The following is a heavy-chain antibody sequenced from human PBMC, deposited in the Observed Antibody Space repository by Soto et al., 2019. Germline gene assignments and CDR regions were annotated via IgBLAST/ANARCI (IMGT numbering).Heavy chain of an antibody. V-gene: IGHV3-30-3*01. CDR2: ISYDGSNK. Sequence: QVQLVESGGGVVQPGRSLSLSCAASGFTFSSYAMHWVRQAPGKGLEWVAVISYDGSNKYYADSVKGRFTISRDNSKNTLYLQMNSLRAEDTAVYYCARDLSRSGYYTSSFDIWGQGTMVTVSS. J-gene: IGHJ3*02. CDR3: ARDLSRSGYYTSSFDI. CDR1: GFTFSSYA. D-gene: IGHD3-3*01.